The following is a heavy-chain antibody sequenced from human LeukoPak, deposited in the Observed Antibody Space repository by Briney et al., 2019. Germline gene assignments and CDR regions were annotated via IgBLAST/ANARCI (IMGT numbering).Heavy chain of an antibody. Sequence: LSLTCAVYGGSFSSYEMNWVRQAPGKGLEWVSYISSSGSTIYYADSVKGRFTISRDNAKNSLYLQMNSLRAEDTAVYYCARLMVRGVTSGSGYYMDVWGKGTTVTISS. J-gene: IGHJ6*03. CDR2: ISSSGSTI. CDR3: ARLMVRGVTSGSGYYMDV. V-gene: IGHV3-48*03. D-gene: IGHD3-10*01. CDR1: GGSFSSYE.